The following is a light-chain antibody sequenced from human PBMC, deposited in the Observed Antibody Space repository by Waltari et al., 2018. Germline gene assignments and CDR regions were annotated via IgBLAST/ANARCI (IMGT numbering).Light chain of an antibody. J-gene: IGKJ2*02. CDR1: HTISGTY. CDR2: DVF. Sequence: EIILTQSPGTLSLSPGEGATLSCRASHTISGTYLAWYQQKPGQAPRLLMYDVFQRATGIPDRFSGSGSATDFTLTINRLEPEDFAVYYCQHYGDSTGTFGQGTKLEIK. V-gene: IGKV3-20*01. CDR3: QHYGDSTGT.